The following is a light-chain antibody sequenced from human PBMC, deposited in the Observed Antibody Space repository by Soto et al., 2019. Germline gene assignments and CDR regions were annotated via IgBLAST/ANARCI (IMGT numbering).Light chain of an antibody. CDR3: LLSCGGAYV. V-gene: IGLV7-46*01. CDR2: DTS. CDR1: TAAVTSSHE. Sequence: QAVVTQEPSLTASPGGTVTLTCGSSTAAVTSSHEPYWFQQKPGQAPRTLIYDTSNPHSWAPPRFSCSPIRGNTALTVSGAQPEDEADYCSLLSCGGAYVFGTGTKVTVL. J-gene: IGLJ1*01.